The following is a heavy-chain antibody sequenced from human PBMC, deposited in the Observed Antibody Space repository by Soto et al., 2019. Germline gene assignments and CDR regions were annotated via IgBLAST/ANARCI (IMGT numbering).Heavy chain of an antibody. CDR1: GYTFTSYD. CDR3: ARGRPYYYDSSGYYYYFDY. V-gene: IGHV1-8*01. Sequence: ASVKVSCKASGYTFTSYDINWVRQATGQGLEWMGWMNPNSGNTGYAQKFQGRVTMTRNTSISTAYMELSSLRSEDTAVYYCARGRPYYYDSSGYYYYFDYWGQGTLVTVSS. J-gene: IGHJ4*02. D-gene: IGHD3-22*01. CDR2: MNPNSGNT.